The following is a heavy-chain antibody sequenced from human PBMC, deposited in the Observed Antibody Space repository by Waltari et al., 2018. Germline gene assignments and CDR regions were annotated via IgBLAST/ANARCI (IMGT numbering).Heavy chain of an antibody. D-gene: IGHD5-18*01. CDR1: VYTLPELS. V-gene: IGHV1-24*01. CDR3: ASRGISWIQLWFGY. J-gene: IGHJ4*02. CDR2: FDPEDGET. Sequence: QVQLVLSGAEVNKRGASVKVSCKVSVYTLPELSIHWVLQGPGKGLEWMGGFDPEDGETIYAKKFQGRVTMTEDTSTDTAYMEMSSLRSEDTAVYYCASRGISWIQLWFGYWGQGTLVTVSS.